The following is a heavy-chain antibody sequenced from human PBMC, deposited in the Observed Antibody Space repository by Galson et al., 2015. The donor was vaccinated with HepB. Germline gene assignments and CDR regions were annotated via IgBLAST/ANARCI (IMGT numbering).Heavy chain of an antibody. V-gene: IGHV3-48*01. J-gene: IGHJ4*02. Sequence: SLRLSCAASGFTLSSYAMNWVRQAPGKGLEWVSYINPGSTNTKYADSVRGRFTISRDNAKNSLVLQMNSLRAEDTAVYFCAREGRSGSFIDSWGQGTLVTVSS. CDR1: GFTLSSYA. D-gene: IGHD3-22*01. CDR3: AREGRSGSFIDS. CDR2: INPGSTNT.